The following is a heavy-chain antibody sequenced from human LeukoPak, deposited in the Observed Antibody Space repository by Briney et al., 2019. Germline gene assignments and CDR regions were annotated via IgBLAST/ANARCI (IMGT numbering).Heavy chain of an antibody. V-gene: IGHV1-58*01. CDR2: IVVGSGNT. CDR3: AADRAGSYLRFVY. CDR1: GFTFTSSV. Sequence: TSVKVSCKASGFTFTSSVVQWVRQARGQRLEWIGWIVVGSGNTNYAQKFQERVTITGDMSTSTAYMELSSLGFEDTAVYYCAADRAGSYLRFVYWGQGTPVTVSS. J-gene: IGHJ4*02. D-gene: IGHD3-10*01.